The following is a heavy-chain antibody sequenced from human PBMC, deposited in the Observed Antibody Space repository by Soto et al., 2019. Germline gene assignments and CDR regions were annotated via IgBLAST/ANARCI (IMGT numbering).Heavy chain of an antibody. CDR3: ARDNGYYDL. J-gene: IGHJ4*02. CDR1: GCTFSSYS. CDR2: ISTYSGNT. V-gene: IGHV1-18*04. Sequence: ASVKVSCETSGCTFSSYSSNWVRQAPGQGLEWMAWISTYSGNTHYAERVQGRVTVTLDKSARTAFMEMRGLTADDTAVYFCARDNGYYDLWGQGTLVTVSS.